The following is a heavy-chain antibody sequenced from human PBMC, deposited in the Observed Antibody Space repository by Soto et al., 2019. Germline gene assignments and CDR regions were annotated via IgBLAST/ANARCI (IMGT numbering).Heavy chain of an antibody. CDR3: ARYSGYEGRFEP. V-gene: IGHV4-4*02. D-gene: IGHD5-12*01. CDR1: GGSISSSHW. Sequence: QVQLQESGPGLVKPSGTLSLSCTVSGGSISSSHWWSWVRQPPGEGLEWIGEIYHSGSTNYNPSLQSRVTVSVDKSKNQFSLQLNSVTAADTAVYYCARYSGYEGRFEPWGQGTLVTVSS. CDR2: IYHSGST. J-gene: IGHJ5*02.